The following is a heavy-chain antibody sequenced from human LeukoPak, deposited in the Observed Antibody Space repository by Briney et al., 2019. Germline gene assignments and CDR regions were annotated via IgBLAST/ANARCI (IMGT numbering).Heavy chain of an antibody. Sequence: ASVKVSCKTSGYTFTSYGITWVRQAPGQGLEWMGWINPNSGGTNYAQKFQGRVTMTRDTSISTAYMELSRLRSDDTAVYYCARDTDDFWSGGMDVWGQGTTVTVSS. CDR3: ARDTDDFWSGGMDV. CDR1: GYTFTSYG. V-gene: IGHV1-2*02. CDR2: INPNSGGT. D-gene: IGHD3-3*01. J-gene: IGHJ6*02.